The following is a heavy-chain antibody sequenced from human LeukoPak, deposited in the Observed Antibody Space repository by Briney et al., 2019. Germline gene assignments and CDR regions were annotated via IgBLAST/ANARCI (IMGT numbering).Heavy chain of an antibody. J-gene: IGHJ4*02. CDR3: ATGDGHNFDY. V-gene: IGHV1-69*05. CDR2: IIPIFGTA. CDR1: GGTFSSYA. Sequence: ASVKVSCKASGGTFSSYAISWVRQAPGQGLEWMGGIIPIFGTANYAQKFQDGVTITRDTSASTAYMELSSLRSEDTAVYYCATGDGHNFDYWGQGTLVTVSS. D-gene: IGHD5-24*01.